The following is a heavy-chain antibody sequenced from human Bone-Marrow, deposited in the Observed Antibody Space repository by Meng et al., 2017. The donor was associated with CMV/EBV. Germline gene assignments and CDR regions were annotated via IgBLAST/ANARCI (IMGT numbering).Heavy chain of an antibody. Sequence: GESLKISCAASGFTFSSYSMNWVRQAPGKGLEWVSSISSSSSYIYYADSVKGRFTISRDNAKNSLYLQMNSLRAEDTAVYYCARVGGIREFDYWGQGTLVTVSS. D-gene: IGHD6-13*01. J-gene: IGHJ4*02. CDR3: ARVGGIREFDY. CDR2: ISSSSSYI. V-gene: IGHV3-21*01. CDR1: GFTFSSYS.